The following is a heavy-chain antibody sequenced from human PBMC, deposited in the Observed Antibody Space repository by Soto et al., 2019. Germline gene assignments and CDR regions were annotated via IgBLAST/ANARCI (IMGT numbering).Heavy chain of an antibody. D-gene: IGHD6-19*01. J-gene: IGHJ5*02. CDR2: INAGNGNT. Sequence: QVQLVQSGAEVKKPGASVKVSCKASGYTFTSYAMPWVRQAPGQRLEWMGWINAGNGNTKYSQKFQGRVTITSDTSASRAYMELSSLRSEDTAVYYCAREISSGWLFDPWGQGTLVTVSS. CDR1: GYTFTSYA. V-gene: IGHV1-3*01. CDR3: AREISSGWLFDP.